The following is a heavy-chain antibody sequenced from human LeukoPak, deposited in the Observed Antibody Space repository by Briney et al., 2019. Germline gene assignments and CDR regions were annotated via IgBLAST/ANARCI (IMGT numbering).Heavy chain of an antibody. J-gene: IGHJ4*02. Sequence: SETLSLTCTVSGGSISSSSYYWGWIRQPPGKGLEWIGSIHYSGSTYYNPSLKSRVTISVDTSKNQFSLKLSSVTAADTAVYYCATLPYYYDSSGYSRFDYWGQGTLVTVSS. D-gene: IGHD3-22*01. CDR2: IHYSGST. CDR1: GGSISSSSYY. CDR3: ATLPYYYDSSGYSRFDY. V-gene: IGHV4-39*01.